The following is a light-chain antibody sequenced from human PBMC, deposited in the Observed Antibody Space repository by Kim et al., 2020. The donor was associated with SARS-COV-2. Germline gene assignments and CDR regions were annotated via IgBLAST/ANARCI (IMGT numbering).Light chain of an antibody. Sequence: SYELTQPPSVSVSPGQTVSITCSGDKLGDKYACWYQQKPGQPPVLVIYQDSKRPSGIPERFSGSNSGNTATLTISGTQAMDEADYYCQAWDSSTAVFGGGTQLTVL. V-gene: IGLV3-1*01. CDR3: QAWDSSTAV. CDR1: KLGDKY. CDR2: QDS. J-gene: IGLJ3*02.